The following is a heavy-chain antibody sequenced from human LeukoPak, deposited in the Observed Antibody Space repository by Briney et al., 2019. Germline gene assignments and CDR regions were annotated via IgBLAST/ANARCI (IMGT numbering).Heavy chain of an antibody. D-gene: IGHD2-21*01. Sequence: PGGSLRLSCAASGFTLSSYAMSWVRQAPGKGLEWVSAISVSGNTYHADSVKGRFTISRDSSKNTLHHQMNRLRAEDAAVYYCAKAPVTTCSGAYCYPFDYWGQGTLVTVSS. CDR1: GFTLSSYA. CDR3: AKAPVTTCSGAYCYPFDY. J-gene: IGHJ4*02. V-gene: IGHV3-23*01. CDR2: ISVSGNT.